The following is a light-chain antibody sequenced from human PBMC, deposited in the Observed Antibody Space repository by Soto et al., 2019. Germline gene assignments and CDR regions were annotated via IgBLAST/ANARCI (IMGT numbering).Light chain of an antibody. V-gene: IGKV3-20*01. J-gene: IGKJ2*01. CDR2: GAS. CDR1: QSVSSSY. CDR3: QQYCSSTRYI. Sequence: EIVLTQSPGTLSLSPGERATLSCRASQSVSSSYLAWYQQKPGQAPRLLIYGASSRATGIPDRFSASGSGTDLLLSIIRLEPEDFAVYYCQQYCSSTRYIFGQATKLEIK.